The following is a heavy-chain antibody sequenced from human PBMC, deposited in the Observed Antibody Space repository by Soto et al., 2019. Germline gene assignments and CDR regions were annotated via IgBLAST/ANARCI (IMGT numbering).Heavy chain of an antibody. CDR2: IDHTGRT. CDR1: GGSFNPYH. Sequence: KPSETLSLTCAVYGGSFNPYHWSFIRQPPGKRLEWIGEIDHTGRTNYNPSVKGRVTMSVDTSKSQFSLNLRSVTAADTAVYFCARSMNDHNHHHWGFDSWGQGTLVTVSS. V-gene: IGHV4-34*01. CDR3: ARSMNDHNHHHWGFDS. D-gene: IGHD7-27*01. J-gene: IGHJ5*01.